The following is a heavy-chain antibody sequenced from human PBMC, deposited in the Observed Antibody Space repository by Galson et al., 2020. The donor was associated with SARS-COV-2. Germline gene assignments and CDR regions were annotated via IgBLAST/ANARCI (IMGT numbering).Heavy chain of an antibody. CDR2: ISYDGSNK. V-gene: IGHV3-30*04. J-gene: IGHJ4*02. D-gene: IGHD5-12*01. CDR3: ARDPMGYSGYDWPIFDY. Sequence: GGSLRLSCAASGFTFSSYAMHWVRQAPGKGLEWVAVISYDGSNKYYADSVKGRFTISRDNSKNTLYLQMNSLRAEDTAVYYWARDPMGYSGYDWPIFDYWGQGTLVTVSS. CDR1: GFTFSSYA.